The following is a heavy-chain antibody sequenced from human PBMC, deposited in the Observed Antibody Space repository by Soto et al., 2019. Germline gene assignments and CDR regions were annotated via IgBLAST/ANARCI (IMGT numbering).Heavy chain of an antibody. CDR2: IYWDDDK. CDR1: GFSLSSTRMA. V-gene: IGHV2-5*02. CDR3: AHIVVAGLGYYFDY. J-gene: IGHJ4*02. D-gene: IGHD6-19*01. Sequence: QITLKESGPTLVKPTQTLTLTCTFSGFSLSSTRMAVGWIRQPPGKALEWLALIYWDDDKRYSPFLKSRLTNTQYTSKNQVVLTMSNMDLVDTARYYCAHIVVAGLGYYFDYWGQGTLVTVSS.